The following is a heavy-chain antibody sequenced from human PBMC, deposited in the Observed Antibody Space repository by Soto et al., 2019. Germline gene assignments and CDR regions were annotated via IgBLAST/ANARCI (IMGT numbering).Heavy chain of an antibody. D-gene: IGHD4-17*01. CDR1: GYTFTSYD. J-gene: IGHJ5*02. CDR2: MNPNSGNT. Sequence: QVQLVQSGAEVKKPGASVKVSCKASGYTFTSYDINWVRQATGQGLEWMGWMNPNSGNTGYAQKFQGRVTMTRNTSISTAYMELSSLRSEDTAVYYCARGHRGYGDYGRYNWFDPWGQGTLVTVSS. CDR3: ARGHRGYGDYGRYNWFDP. V-gene: IGHV1-8*01.